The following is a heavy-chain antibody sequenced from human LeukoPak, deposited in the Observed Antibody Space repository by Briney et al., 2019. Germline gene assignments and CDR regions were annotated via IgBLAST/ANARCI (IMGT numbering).Heavy chain of an antibody. J-gene: IGHJ6*03. V-gene: IGHV4-39*02. D-gene: IGHD3-10*01. CDR3: ARDQLWLYGRTSYYYYFYMDV. CDR1: GGSISSSGYY. Sequence: SETLSLTCAVSGGSISSSGYYWGWIRQPPGKGLEWIGTIYYSGSTYYNPSLKSRVTMSVDTSKNQFSLKLSSVTAADTAVYYCARDQLWLYGRTSYYYYFYMDVWGTGTTVAVSS. CDR2: IYYSGST.